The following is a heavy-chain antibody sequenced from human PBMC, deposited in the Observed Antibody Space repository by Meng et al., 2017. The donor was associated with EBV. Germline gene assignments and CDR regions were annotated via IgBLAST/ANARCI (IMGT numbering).Heavy chain of an antibody. CDR3: VGTRTGTPDY. J-gene: IGHJ4*02. CDR2: IYHSGST. CDR1: GRSSISSKW. D-gene: IGHD1-1*01. Sequence: GPGHCHPAVHPSLTSAVPGRSSISSKWLSWGRQPPGKELEWIGEIYHSGSTNYNPSLKSRVTISVDKSKNQFSLKLSSVTAADTAVYYCVGTRTGTPDYWGQGTLVTVSS. V-gene: IGHV4-4*02.